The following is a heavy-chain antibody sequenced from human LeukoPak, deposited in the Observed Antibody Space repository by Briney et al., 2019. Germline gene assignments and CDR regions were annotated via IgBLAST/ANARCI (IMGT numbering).Heavy chain of an antibody. V-gene: IGHV3-9*01. CDR3: AKDHPYYGSGGGWFDY. J-gene: IGHJ4*02. CDR2: ISWNSGSI. D-gene: IGHD3-10*01. Sequence: GRSLRLSCAASGFTFDDYAMHWVRQAPGKGLEWVSGISWNSGSIGYADSVKGRFTISRDNAKNSLYLQMNSLRAEDTALYYCAKDHPYYGSGGGWFDYWGQGTLVTVSS. CDR1: GFTFDDYA.